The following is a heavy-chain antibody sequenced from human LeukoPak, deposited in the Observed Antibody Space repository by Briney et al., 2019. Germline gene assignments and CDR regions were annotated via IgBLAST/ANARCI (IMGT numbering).Heavy chain of an antibody. J-gene: IGHJ2*01. CDR1: GDSVSSNSAA. CDR3: AREVGSRYGNWYFDL. Sequence: SQTLSLTCAISGDSVSSNSAAWNWIRQSPSRGLEWLGRTYYRSKWYNDYAVSVRSRITINPDTSKNQFSLQLSSVTAADTAVYYCAREVGSRYGNWYFDLWGRGTLVTVSS. CDR2: TYYRSKWYN. V-gene: IGHV6-1*01. D-gene: IGHD5-18*01.